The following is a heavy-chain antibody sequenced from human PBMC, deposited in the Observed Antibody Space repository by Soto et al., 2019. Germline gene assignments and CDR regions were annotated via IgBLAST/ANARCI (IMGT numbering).Heavy chain of an antibody. CDR3: EREKTTVTELGIDY. CDR2: ISSSSSTI. V-gene: IGHV3-48*02. J-gene: IGHJ4*02. CDR1: GFTFSSYS. D-gene: IGHD4-17*01. Sequence: PGGSLRLSFAASGFTFSSYSMNWVRQAPGKGLEWVSYISSSSSTIYYADSVKGRFTISRDNAKNSLYLQMNSLRDQDTAVYYCEREKTTVTELGIDYWGQGTLVPVSS.